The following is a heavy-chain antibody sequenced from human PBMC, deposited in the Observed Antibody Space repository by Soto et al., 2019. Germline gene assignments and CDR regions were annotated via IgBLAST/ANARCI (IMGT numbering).Heavy chain of an antibody. CDR3: ARDVEATIFGVVMPIFDY. Sequence: ASVKVSCKASGYTFTGYYMHWVRQAPGQGLEWMGWINPNSGGTNYAQKFQGWVTMTRDTSISTAYMELSRLRSDDTAVYYCARDVEATIFGVVMPIFDYWGQGTLVTVS. CDR2: INPNSGGT. CDR1: GYTFTGYY. D-gene: IGHD3-3*01. J-gene: IGHJ4*02. V-gene: IGHV1-2*04.